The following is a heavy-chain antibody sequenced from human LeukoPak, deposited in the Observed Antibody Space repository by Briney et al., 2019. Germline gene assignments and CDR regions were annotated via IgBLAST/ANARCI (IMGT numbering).Heavy chain of an antibody. D-gene: IGHD5-12*01. CDR3: ARGYSTSYFDF. V-gene: IGHV1-2*06. CDR1: GYTLSYYY. CDR2: INPNSGVT. J-gene: IGHJ4*02. Sequence: GESLKISCQASGYTLSYYYINWVRQAPGQGLEWMGRINPNSGVTHSAQTFQGRVTLTRVTSINTAYLELSSLRPDDTAVYFCARGYSTSYFDFWGQGSLVTVSS.